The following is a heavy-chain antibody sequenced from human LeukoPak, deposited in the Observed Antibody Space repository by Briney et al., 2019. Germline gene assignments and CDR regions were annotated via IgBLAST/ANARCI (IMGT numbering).Heavy chain of an antibody. V-gene: IGHV4-39*01. CDR1: GGSISSSRYY. CDR2: IYYSGST. CDR3: ARPPKAANGVDY. Sequence: SETLSLTCTVSGGSISSSRYYWGWIRQPPGKGLEWIGSIYYSGSTYYNPSLKSRVTISVDTSKNQFSLKLSSVTAADTAVYYCARPPKAANGVDYWGQGTLVTVSS. J-gene: IGHJ4*02. D-gene: IGHD2-8*01.